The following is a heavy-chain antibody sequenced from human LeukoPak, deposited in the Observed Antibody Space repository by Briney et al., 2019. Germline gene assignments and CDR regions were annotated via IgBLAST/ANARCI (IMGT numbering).Heavy chain of an antibody. V-gene: IGHV1-69*05. CDR1: GGTFSSYA. CDR3: ARGAVPSSIAARLGYYYYYMDV. D-gene: IGHD6-6*01. CDR2: IIPIFGTA. Sequence: ASVKVSCKASGGTFSSYAISWVRQAPGQGLEWMGGIIPIFGTANYAQKFQGRVTITTDESTSTAYMELSSLRSEDTAVYYCARGAVPSSIAARLGYYYYYMDVWGKRTTVTVSS. J-gene: IGHJ6*03.